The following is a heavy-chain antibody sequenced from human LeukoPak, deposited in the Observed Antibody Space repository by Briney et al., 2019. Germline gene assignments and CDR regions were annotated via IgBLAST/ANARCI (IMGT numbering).Heavy chain of an antibody. V-gene: IGHV3-21*01. CDR1: GFTFSSYS. D-gene: IGHD6-13*01. CDR2: ISSSSSDI. Sequence: GGSLRLSCAASGFTFSSYSMNWVRQAPGKGLEWVSSISSSSSDIFYADSVKGRFTISRDNSKNTLYLQMNSLRAEDTAVYYCASWYSSSWRIDYWGQGTLVTVSS. J-gene: IGHJ4*02. CDR3: ASWYSSSWRIDY.